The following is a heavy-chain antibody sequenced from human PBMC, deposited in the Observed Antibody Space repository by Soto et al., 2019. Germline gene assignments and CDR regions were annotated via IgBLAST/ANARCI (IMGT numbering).Heavy chain of an antibody. V-gene: IGHV4-39*01. CDR2: IYYSGST. D-gene: IGHD2-21*01. J-gene: IGHJ6*03. CDR1: GGSISSSSYY. CDR3: ARLVAPHQGPYYYYYMDV. Sequence: SETLSLTCTVSGGSISSSSYYWGWIRQPPGKGLEWIGSIYYSGSTYYNPSLKSRVTISVDTSKNQFSLKLSSVTAADTAVYYCARLVAPHQGPYYYYYMDVWGEGTTVTVSS.